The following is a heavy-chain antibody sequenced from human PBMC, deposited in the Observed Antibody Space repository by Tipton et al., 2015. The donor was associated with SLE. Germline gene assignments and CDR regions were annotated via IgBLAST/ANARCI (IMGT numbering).Heavy chain of an antibody. J-gene: IGHJ4*02. Sequence: TLSLTCTVSGASISNGRYYWDWIRQPPGKGLEWLGSISFSGTTYFNPSLKSRVTLSRDTSKNQFSLNLNSVTAADTAFYYCTRVMTGSRSDFWGRGTLVTVSP. D-gene: IGHD1-26*01. CDR2: ISFSGTT. V-gene: IGHV4-39*07. CDR1: GASISNGRYY. CDR3: TRVMTGSRSDF.